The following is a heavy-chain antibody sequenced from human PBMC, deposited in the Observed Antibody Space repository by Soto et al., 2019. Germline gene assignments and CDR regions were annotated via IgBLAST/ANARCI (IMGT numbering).Heavy chain of an antibody. J-gene: IGHJ6*02. CDR1: GFTFSYYG. Sequence: AGGSLRLSCAASGFTFSYYGMHWVRQAPGKGLEWVAVISFDGSRQFYGDSVKGRFTISRDNSRNTLSLQMNSLRAEDTAVYYCAKDRSGTTWSSYYGIVVWGQGTTVTVSS. V-gene: IGHV3-30*18. CDR3: AKDRSGTTWSSYYGIVV. CDR2: ISFDGSRQ. D-gene: IGHD1-26*01.